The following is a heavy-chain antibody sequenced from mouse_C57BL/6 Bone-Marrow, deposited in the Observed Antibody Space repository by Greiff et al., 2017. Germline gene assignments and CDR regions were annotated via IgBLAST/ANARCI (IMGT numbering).Heavy chain of an antibody. CDR2: IHPNSGST. Sequence: QVQLQQPGAELVKPGASVTLSCKASGYTFTSYWMHWVKQRPGQGLEWIGMIHPNSGSTNYNEKFKSKATLTVDKSSSTAYMQLSSLTSEDSAVYYCARYNGYYQYYFDYWGQGTTLTVSS. J-gene: IGHJ2*01. V-gene: IGHV1-64*01. CDR3: ARYNGYYQYYFDY. D-gene: IGHD2-3*01. CDR1: GYTFTSYW.